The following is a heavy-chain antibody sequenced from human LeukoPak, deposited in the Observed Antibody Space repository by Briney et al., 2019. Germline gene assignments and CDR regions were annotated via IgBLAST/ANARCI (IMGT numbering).Heavy chain of an antibody. CDR1: GFTFSSYA. V-gene: IGHV3-30-3*01. CDR3: ARDIGVVPAAISDYYYGVDV. J-gene: IGHJ6*02. CDR2: ISYDGSNK. D-gene: IGHD2-2*01. Sequence: GGSLRLSCAASGFTFSSYAMHWVRQAPGKGLEWVAVISYDGSNKYYADSVKGRFTISRDNSKNTLYLQMNSLRAEDTAVYYCARDIGVVPAAISDYYYGVDVWGQGTTVTVSS.